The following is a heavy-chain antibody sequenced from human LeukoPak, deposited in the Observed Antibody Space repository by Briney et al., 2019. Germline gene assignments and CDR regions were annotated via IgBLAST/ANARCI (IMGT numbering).Heavy chain of an antibody. Sequence: GGSLRLSCAASGLTFSSYAMSWVRQAPGKGLEWVSAISGSGGNTEYADSVKGRFTISRDNSKNTLYLQMNSLRAEDTAVYYCAKDRPPRGSGAFDIWGQGTMVTVSS. J-gene: IGHJ3*02. CDR2: ISGSGGNT. D-gene: IGHD1-26*01. CDR3: AKDRPPRGSGAFDI. CDR1: GLTFSSYA. V-gene: IGHV3-23*01.